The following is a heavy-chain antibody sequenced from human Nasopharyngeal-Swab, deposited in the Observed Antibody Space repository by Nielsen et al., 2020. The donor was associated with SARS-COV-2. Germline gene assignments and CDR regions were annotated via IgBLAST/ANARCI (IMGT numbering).Heavy chain of an antibody. CDR1: GFTFSDYY. CDR3: ASDLAYCGGDCYGNAFDI. Sequence: GESLKISCAASGFTFSDYYMSWIRQAPGEGLEWVSYISSSGSTIYYADSVKGRFTISRDNAKNSLYLQMNSLRAEDTAVYYCASDLAYCGGDCYGNAFDIWGQGTMVTVSS. CDR2: ISSSGSTI. J-gene: IGHJ3*02. V-gene: IGHV3-11*04. D-gene: IGHD2-21*02.